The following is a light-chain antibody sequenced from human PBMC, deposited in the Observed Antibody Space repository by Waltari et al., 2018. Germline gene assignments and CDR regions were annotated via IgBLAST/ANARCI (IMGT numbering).Light chain of an antibody. V-gene: IGLV4-69*01. CDR2: VNSDGSH. Sequence: QLVLTQSPSASASLAASVKLTCTLSSGHRSNVIAWLQQQPETGPRYLMKVNSDGSHSKGDEIPDRFSGSSSGTERYLTISSLQSEDEADYYCQTGGHGTWVFGGGTKLTVL. J-gene: IGLJ3*02. CDR3: QTGGHGTWV. CDR1: SGHRSNV.